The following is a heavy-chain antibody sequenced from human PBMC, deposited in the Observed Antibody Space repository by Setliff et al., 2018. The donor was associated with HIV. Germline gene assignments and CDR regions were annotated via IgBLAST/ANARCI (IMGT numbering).Heavy chain of an antibody. D-gene: IGHD3-3*02. CDR2: INVGKGDT. CDR3: ARGALLAVFDFDH. J-gene: IGHJ4*01. CDR1: GYTFTTYS. Sequence: ASVKVSCKASGYTFTTYSMHWVRQAPGQSLEWMGWINVGKGDTKYSQAFQDRITITRDTSANTAYMELSSLRSDDTAVYFCARGALLAVFDFDHWGHGTLVTVSS. V-gene: IGHV1-3*01.